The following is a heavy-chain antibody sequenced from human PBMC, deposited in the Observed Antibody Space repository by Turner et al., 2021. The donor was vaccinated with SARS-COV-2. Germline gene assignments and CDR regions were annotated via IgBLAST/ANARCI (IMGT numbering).Heavy chain of an antibody. D-gene: IGHD2-2*01. V-gene: IGHV3-21*01. J-gene: IGHJ6*02. CDR2: ISSSSSYI. CDR3: ARDHRPVVVPAAKRAGSYYYGMDV. CDR1: DFPFGSYT. Sequence: EVQLVESGGGLVKPGGSLRLSCQASDFPFGSYTMNWVRQAPGKGLEWISSISSSSSYIYYADSVKGRFTISRDNAKNSLYLQMNSLRAEDTAVYYCARDHRPVVVPAAKRAGSYYYGMDVWGQGTTVTVSS.